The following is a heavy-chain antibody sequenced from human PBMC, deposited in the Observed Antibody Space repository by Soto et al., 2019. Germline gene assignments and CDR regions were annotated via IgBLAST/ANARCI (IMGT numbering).Heavy chain of an antibody. V-gene: IGHV4-31*03. J-gene: IGHJ6*02. D-gene: IGHD1-20*01. CDR2: IYYSGST. CDR1: GGSISSGGYY. CDR3: ARESITGTTNTPDYYYYYGMDV. Sequence: QVQLQESGPGLVKPSQTLSLTCTVSGGSISSGGYYWSWIRQHPGKGLEWIGYIYYSGSTYYNPSLKSRVTISVDTSKNQFSLKLSSVTAADTAVYYCARESITGTTNTPDYYYYYGMDVWGQGTTVTVSS.